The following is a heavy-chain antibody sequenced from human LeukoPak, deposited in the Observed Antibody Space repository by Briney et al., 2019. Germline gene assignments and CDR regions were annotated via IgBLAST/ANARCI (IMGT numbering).Heavy chain of an antibody. J-gene: IGHJ3*02. Sequence: GGSLRLSCAASGFTFSSYGMHWVRQAPGKGLEWVAVIWYGGSNKYYADSVKGRFTISRDNSKNTLYLQMNSLRAEDTAVYYCARAGYQLRSVGAFDIWGQGTMVTVSS. CDR3: ARAGYQLRSVGAFDI. CDR2: IWYGGSNK. D-gene: IGHD2-2*01. V-gene: IGHV3-33*08. CDR1: GFTFSSYG.